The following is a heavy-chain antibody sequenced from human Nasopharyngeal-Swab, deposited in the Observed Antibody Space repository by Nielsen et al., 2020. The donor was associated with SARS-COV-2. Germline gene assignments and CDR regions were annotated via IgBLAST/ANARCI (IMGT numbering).Heavy chain of an antibody. CDR3: ASLGRLGYYDITRRRAFDI. V-gene: IGHV4-59*01. J-gene: IGHJ3*02. Sequence: WILQPPGKGLEWIGYIYYSGSTNYNPSLKSRVTISVDTSKNQFSLKLSSVTAADTAVYYCASLGRLGYYDITRRRAFDIWGQGTMVTVSS. CDR2: IYYSGST. D-gene: IGHD3-22*01.